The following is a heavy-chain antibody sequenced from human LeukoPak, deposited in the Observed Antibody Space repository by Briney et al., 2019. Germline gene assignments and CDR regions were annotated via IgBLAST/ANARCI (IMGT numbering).Heavy chain of an antibody. Sequence: ASVKLSCKASGYTFTSYGISWVRQAPGQGLEWMGWISAYNGNTNYAQKLQGRVTMTTDTSTSTAYMELRSLRSDDTAVYYCARVPKKNYYYGMDVWGQGTTVTVSS. V-gene: IGHV1-18*01. CDR3: ARVPKKNYYYGMDV. CDR1: GYTFTSYG. CDR2: ISAYNGNT. J-gene: IGHJ6*02.